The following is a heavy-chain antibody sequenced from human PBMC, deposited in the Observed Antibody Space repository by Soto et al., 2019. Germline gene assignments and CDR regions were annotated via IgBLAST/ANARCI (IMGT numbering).Heavy chain of an antibody. D-gene: IGHD1-26*01. Sequence: EVQLVESGGGLVQPGGSLRLSCAASGLTFSSNWMSWVRQAPGRGLECVANIKQDGNEKYYVVSVKGRFTISRDNGKNPPYLQMNSLRAEDTAVYYCARVVGAPNWFDPWGQGTLVTVSS. CDR1: GLTFSSNW. CDR3: ARVVGAPNWFDP. V-gene: IGHV3-7*04. CDR2: IKQDGNEK. J-gene: IGHJ5*02.